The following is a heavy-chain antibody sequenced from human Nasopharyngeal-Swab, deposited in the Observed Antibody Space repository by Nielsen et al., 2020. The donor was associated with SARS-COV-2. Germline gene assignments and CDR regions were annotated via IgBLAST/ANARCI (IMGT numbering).Heavy chain of an antibody. CDR2: ISGSGGTT. D-gene: IGHD6-19*01. V-gene: IGHV3-23*01. J-gene: IGHJ1*01. CDR3: VIGGSGSGWYTPPPNNCFQH. CDR1: GFTLSSHA. Sequence: GGSLRLSCAASGFTLSSHAMTWVRQAPGKGREWEWVSTISGSGGTTYYAESVKGRFTVSRDNSQNTMWLQMSSLRADDTALYYCVIGGSGSGWYTPPPNNCFQHWGQGALVTVSS.